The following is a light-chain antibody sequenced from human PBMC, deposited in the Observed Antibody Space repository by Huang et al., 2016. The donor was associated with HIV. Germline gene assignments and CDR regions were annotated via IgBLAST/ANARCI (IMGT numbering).Light chain of an antibody. CDR1: QAINNF. V-gene: IGKV1-8*01. CDR2: AAS. J-gene: IGKJ1*01. Sequence: AIRMTHSPSSLSASTGDRVNITCRASQAINNFLAWYQQKPGKAPNLLIYAASILETGVPSRFSGSGSGTEFNLSISCLQSEDFATYYCQQYYSYRTFGQGTQVEIK. CDR3: QQYYSYRT.